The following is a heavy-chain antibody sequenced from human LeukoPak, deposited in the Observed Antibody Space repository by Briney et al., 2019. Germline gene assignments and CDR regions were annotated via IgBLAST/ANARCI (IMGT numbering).Heavy chain of an antibody. J-gene: IGHJ4*02. CDR3: ARASGDIVETATMGSY. CDR2: ISSSSSSI. CDR1: GFTFNSYS. D-gene: IGHD5-18*01. Sequence: PGGSLRLSCAASGFTFNSYSMNWVRQAPGKGLKWVSSISSSSSSIYYADSVKGRFTISRDNTKNSLYLQMNSLGAEDTAVYYCARASGDIVETATMGSYCGQGTLVTVSS. V-gene: IGHV3-21*01.